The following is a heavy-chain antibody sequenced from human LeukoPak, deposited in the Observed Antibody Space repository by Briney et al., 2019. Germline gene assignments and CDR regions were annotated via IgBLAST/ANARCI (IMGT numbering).Heavy chain of an antibody. V-gene: IGHV1-8*02. CDR2: MNPNSGNT. CDR1: GYTFTGYY. D-gene: IGHD4-17*01. Sequence: ASVKVSCKASGYTFTGYYMHWVRQAPGQGLEWMGWMNPNSGNTGYAQKFQGRVTMTRNTSISTAYMELSSLRSEDTAVYYCARGSKTTVTSPGGYWGQGTLVTVSS. J-gene: IGHJ4*02. CDR3: ARGSKTTVTSPGGY.